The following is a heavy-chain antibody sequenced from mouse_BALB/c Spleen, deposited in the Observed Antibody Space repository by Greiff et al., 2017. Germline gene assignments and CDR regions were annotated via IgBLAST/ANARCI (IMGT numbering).Heavy chain of an antibody. D-gene: IGHD1-1*01. CDR1: GYTFTSYT. V-gene: IGHV1-4*01. CDR3: ARRGFTTVVGDY. Sequence: VQLQQSGAELARPGASVKMSCKASGYTFTSYTMHWVKQRPGQGLEWIGYINPSSGYTNYNQKFKDKATLTADKSSSTAYMQLSSLTSEDSAVYYCARRGFTTVVGDYWGQGTTLTVSS. CDR2: INPSSGYT. J-gene: IGHJ2*01.